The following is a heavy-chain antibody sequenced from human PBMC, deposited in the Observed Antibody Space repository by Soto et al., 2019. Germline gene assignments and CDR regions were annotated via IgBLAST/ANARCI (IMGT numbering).Heavy chain of an antibody. CDR2: IYSGGST. Sequence: GGSLRLSCAASGFTVSSNYMSWVRQAPGKGLEWVSVIYSGGSTYYADSVKGRFTISRDNSKNTLYLQMNSLRAEDTAVYYCARVVRVVRGVIAHFDYWGQGTLVTVSS. CDR3: ARVVRVVRGVIAHFDY. J-gene: IGHJ4*02. D-gene: IGHD3-10*01. V-gene: IGHV3-66*01. CDR1: GFTVSSNY.